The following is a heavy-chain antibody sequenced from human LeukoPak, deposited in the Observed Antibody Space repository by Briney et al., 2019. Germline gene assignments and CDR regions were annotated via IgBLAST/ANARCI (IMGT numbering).Heavy chain of an antibody. Sequence: ASVKVSCKASGYTFTSYGISWVRQAPGQGLEWMGWISAYNGNTNYAQKLQGRVTMTTDTSTSTAYMELRRLRSDDTAVYYCARGGWGYYYDSSGYYDWGQGTLVTVSS. CDR2: ISAYNGNT. D-gene: IGHD3-22*01. CDR3: ARGGWGYYYDSSGYYD. V-gene: IGHV1-18*01. CDR1: GYTFTSYG. J-gene: IGHJ4*02.